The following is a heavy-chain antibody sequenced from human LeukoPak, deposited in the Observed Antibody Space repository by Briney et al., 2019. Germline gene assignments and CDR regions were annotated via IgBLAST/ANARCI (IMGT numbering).Heavy chain of an antibody. Sequence: SVKVSCKASGYTFTSYYMHWVRQGPGQGLEWMGIITTSGGSTSYAQKFQGRVTMTRDTSTNTVYMELSSLRSEDTAVFYCVRGASSIAALNPFWYFDLWGRGTLVTVSS. V-gene: IGHV1-46*01. CDR3: VRGASSIAALNPFWYFDL. J-gene: IGHJ2*01. CDR1: GYTFTSYY. CDR2: ITTSGGST. D-gene: IGHD6-6*01.